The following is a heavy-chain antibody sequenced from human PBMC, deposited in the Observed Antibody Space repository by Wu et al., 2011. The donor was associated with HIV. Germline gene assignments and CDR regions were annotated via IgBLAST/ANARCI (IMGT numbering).Heavy chain of an antibody. CDR3: ARDLGGDEDY. J-gene: IGHJ4*02. CDR1: GGTFATYA. Sequence: QVQLTQSGAEVKKPGSSVRVSCKASGGTFATYAVSWVRQAPGQGLEWMGGIIPIFGTAKYVQKFQGRVTITADKSTSTAYMELSSLTSEDTAVYYCARDLGGDEDYWGQGTLGHRLL. V-gene: IGHV1-69*14. CDR2: IIPIFGTA. D-gene: IGHD2-21*01.